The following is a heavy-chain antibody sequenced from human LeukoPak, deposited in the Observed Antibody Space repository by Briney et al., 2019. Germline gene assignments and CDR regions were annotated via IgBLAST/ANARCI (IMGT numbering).Heavy chain of an antibody. V-gene: IGHV4-61*01. CDR2: IFYTGST. J-gene: IGHJ3*02. CDR3: ATLTGGDDAFDI. CDR1: GYSISSDYY. Sequence: SETLSLTCTVSGYSISSDYYWAWIRQPPGKGLEWIGYIFYTGSTNYNPSLKSRDTISVLTSKNRFSLELSSVTAADTAVYYCATLTGGDDAFDIWGQGTMVTVSS. D-gene: IGHD4-23*01.